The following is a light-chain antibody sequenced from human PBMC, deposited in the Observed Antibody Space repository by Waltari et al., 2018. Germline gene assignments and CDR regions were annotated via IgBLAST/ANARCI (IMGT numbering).Light chain of an antibody. CDR3: MQALQTPYT. J-gene: IGKJ2*01. Sequence: DIVMTQSPLSMPVTPGEPASISYRSSQSLLHNNGYNYLDWYLQKPGQSPQLLIYLGSNRASGVPDRFSGSGSGTDFTLKINRVEAEDVGVYYCMQALQTPYTFGQGTKLEI. V-gene: IGKV2-28*01. CDR1: QSLLHNNGYNY. CDR2: LGS.